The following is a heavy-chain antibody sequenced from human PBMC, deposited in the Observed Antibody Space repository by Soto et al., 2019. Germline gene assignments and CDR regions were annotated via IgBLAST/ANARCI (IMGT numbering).Heavy chain of an antibody. CDR3: ARDFYPVAYFFDY. J-gene: IGHJ4*02. V-gene: IGHV1-18*04. CDR2: VSGYNDKT. D-gene: IGHD2-21*01. CDR1: GYTFTNHG. Sequence: QVQLVQSGAELKKPGASVKVSCKASGYTFTNHGISWVRQVPGQGLEWVGWVSGYNDKTKSAQKFQGRVTMTTDTSTNTAYMELRSLRSDDTAVYFCARDFYPVAYFFDYWGQGTLVTVSS.